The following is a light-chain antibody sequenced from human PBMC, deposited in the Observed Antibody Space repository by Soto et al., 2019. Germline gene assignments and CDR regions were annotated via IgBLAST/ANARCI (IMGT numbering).Light chain of an antibody. V-gene: IGKV1-39*01. CDR2: AAS. CDR1: QSISNY. Sequence: DIQMTQSPSSLSASVGDRVTITCRASQSISNYLNWYQQKPGKVPKLLIYAASSLQSGVPARFSGSGYGTDFTLTISSLQPEDFASYYCQQSYSTPLFTFGQGTRLEIK. CDR3: QQSYSTPLFT. J-gene: IGKJ5*01.